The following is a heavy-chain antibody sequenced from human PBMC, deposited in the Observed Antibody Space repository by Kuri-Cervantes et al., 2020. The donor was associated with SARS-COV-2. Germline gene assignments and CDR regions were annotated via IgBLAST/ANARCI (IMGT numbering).Heavy chain of an antibody. Sequence: SQTLSLTCAVHGGSFSGYYWSWIRQPPGKGLEWIGEINHSGSTNYNPSLKSRVTISVDTSKNQFSLKLSSVTAADTAVYYCASSLISSGSYYNVYWGQGTLVTVSS. D-gene: IGHD3-10*01. CDR1: GGSFSGYY. J-gene: IGHJ4*02. CDR2: INHSGST. CDR3: ASSLISSGSYYNVY. V-gene: IGHV4-34*01.